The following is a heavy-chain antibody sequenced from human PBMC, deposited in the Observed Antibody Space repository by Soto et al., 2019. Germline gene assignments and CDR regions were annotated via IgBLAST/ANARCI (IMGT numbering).Heavy chain of an antibody. Sequence: QITLKESGPTLVKPTQTLTLTCTFSGFSLSTSGVGVGWIRQPPGKALEWLALIYWDDDKRYSPSLKSRLTSPKYPANNQVVLTMPDMDPVDTATYYCAHTPYELGISFDYWGQGTLVTVSS. CDR2: IYWDDDK. J-gene: IGHJ4*02. V-gene: IGHV2-5*02. CDR1: GFSLSTSGVG. D-gene: IGHD7-27*01. CDR3: AHTPYELGISFDY.